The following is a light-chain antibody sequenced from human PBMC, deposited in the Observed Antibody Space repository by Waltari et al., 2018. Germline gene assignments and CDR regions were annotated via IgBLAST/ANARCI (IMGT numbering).Light chain of an antibody. CDR3: CSYTSISTVV. J-gene: IGLJ2*01. Sequence: QSALTQPASVSGSPGQSITIPCTGSSRDIGGYNYVSWYQQYPGKAPKVLIYGVYNRPSGVSDRFSGSKLDNTASLTISGLRAEDEAAYFCCSYTSISTVVFGGGTKVTVL. V-gene: IGLV2-14*03. CDR2: GVY. CDR1: SRDIGGYNY.